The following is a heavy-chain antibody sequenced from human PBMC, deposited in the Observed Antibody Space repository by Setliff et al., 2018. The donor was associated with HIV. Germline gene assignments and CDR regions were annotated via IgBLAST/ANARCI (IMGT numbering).Heavy chain of an antibody. V-gene: IGHV4-31*03. CDR1: GGSITSGGYY. D-gene: IGHD2-2*02. J-gene: IGHJ4*02. CDR3: ARVPSIETILFDS. CDR2: IYYSGST. Sequence: SETLSLTCSVSGGSITSGGYYWSWIRQHPGKDLEWIGYIYYSGSTFYNPSLKSRVTISVDTSKNQFSLKLSSVTAADTALYYCARVPSIETILFDSWGQGTLVTVSS.